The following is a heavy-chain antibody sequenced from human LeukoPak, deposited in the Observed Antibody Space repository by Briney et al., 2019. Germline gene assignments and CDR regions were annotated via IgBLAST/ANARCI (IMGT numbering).Heavy chain of an antibody. CDR1: GFTFSSYS. J-gene: IGHJ4*02. CDR2: ISSTSYI. CDR3: AKDKYSGSYGPLDY. V-gene: IGHV3-21*06. Sequence: PGGSLRLSCAASGFTFSSYSMNWVRQAPGKGLEWVSSISSTSYIYYADSVKGRFTISRDNSRNSLYLQMNSLRAEDTAVYYCAKDKYSGSYGPLDYWGQGTLVTVSS. D-gene: IGHD1-26*01.